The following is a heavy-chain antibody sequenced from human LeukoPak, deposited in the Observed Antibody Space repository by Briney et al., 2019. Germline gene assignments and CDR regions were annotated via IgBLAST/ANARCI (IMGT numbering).Heavy chain of an antibody. CDR1: GGTFISYA. CDR2: IIPIFGTA. J-gene: IGHJ4*02. Sequence: AASVTVSSMASGGTFISYAIGGVRQAPGQGLEWMGGIIPIFGTANYAQKFQGTVTITTDESTSTAYMELISLRSEDTAVYYCASAPEWELLQLDYWGQGTLVTVSS. CDR3: ASAPEWELLQLDY. V-gene: IGHV1-69*05. D-gene: IGHD1-26*01.